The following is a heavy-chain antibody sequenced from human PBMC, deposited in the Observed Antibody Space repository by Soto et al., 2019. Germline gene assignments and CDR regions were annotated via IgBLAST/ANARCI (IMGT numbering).Heavy chain of an antibody. Sequence: VPLVESGGGSVQPGGSLRLSCVASGITFSGFWMHWVRQVPGKGMEWVARVDSGGSGTSYADSVKGRFTVSRDNAKNTMSLKMYSLGVEDTAVYYCATVFEHWGQGIPVTVSS. J-gene: IGHJ4*02. V-gene: IGHV3-74*01. CDR3: ATVFEH. CDR2: VDSGGSGT. CDR1: GITFSGFW.